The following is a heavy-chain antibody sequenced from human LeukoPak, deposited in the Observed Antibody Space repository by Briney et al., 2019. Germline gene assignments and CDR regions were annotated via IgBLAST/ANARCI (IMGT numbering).Heavy chain of an antibody. D-gene: IGHD3-22*01. CDR3: VRLRRDSDRSGYYCYYDY. CDR1: GYTFSDFS. CDR2: ISFRSNYS. Sequence: PGESLRLSCAASGYTFSDFSMNWVRQAPGKGLEWVSSISFRSNYSYYGDSVRGRFTISRDEARDSLFLQMNSLRAEDTAVYFCVRLRRDSDRSGYYCYYDYWGQGTLVTVSS. V-gene: IGHV3-21*01. J-gene: IGHJ4*02.